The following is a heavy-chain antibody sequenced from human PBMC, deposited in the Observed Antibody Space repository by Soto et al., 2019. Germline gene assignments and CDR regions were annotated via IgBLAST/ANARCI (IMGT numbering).Heavy chain of an antibody. CDR3: AVTTGSGGFDP. J-gene: IGHJ5*02. CDR2: ISYDGSNK. D-gene: IGHD3-10*01. V-gene: IGHV3-30*03. CDR1: GFTFSSHG. Sequence: QVQLVESGGGVVQPGRSLRLSCAASGFTFSSHGMHWVRQAPGKGLEWVAVISYDGSNKYYADSVKGRFTTSRDNSKNTLYLQMNSLRTEDTAVYYCAVTTGSGGFDPWGHGTLVTVSS.